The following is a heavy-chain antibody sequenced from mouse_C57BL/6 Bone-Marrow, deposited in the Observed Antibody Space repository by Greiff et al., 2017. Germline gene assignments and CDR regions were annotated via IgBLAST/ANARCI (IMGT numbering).Heavy chain of an antibody. V-gene: IGHV1-4*01. CDR3: ARGYYFDD. CDR2: IHPSSGYT. J-gene: IGHJ2*01. Sequence: QVQLQQSGAELARPGASVKMSCKASGYTFTSYTMHWVTQRPGPGLEWIGYIHPSSGYTKFNQRFKDTATLTADKSSITAYMQLSSLTSEDSAVYYCARGYYFDDWGQGTTLTVSS. CDR1: GYTFTSYT.